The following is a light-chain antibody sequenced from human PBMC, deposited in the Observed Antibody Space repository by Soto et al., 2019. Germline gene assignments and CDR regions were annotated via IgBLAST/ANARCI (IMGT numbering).Light chain of an antibody. CDR3: QSYDSSLSGSGV. Sequence: QSLLTQPPSVSGAPGQRVTISCTGSSSNIGAGYDVHWYQQLPGTAPKLLIYGNSNRPSGVPDRFSGSKSGTSASLAITGLQAEDEADYYCQSYDSSLSGSGVFGTGTKATVL. CDR2: GNS. J-gene: IGLJ1*01. V-gene: IGLV1-40*01. CDR1: SSNIGAGYD.